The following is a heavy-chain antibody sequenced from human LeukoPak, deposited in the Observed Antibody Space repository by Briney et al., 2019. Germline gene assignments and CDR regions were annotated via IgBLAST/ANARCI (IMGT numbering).Heavy chain of an antibody. D-gene: IGHD5-18*01. Sequence: SETLSLTCTVSGGSISSYYWSWIRQPPGKGLEWIGYIYYSGSTNYNPSLKSRVTISVDTSKNQFSRKLSSVTAADTAVYYCAREKKDTAMAFDYWGQGTLVTVSS. CDR3: AREKKDTAMAFDY. V-gene: IGHV4-59*01. CDR1: GGSISSYY. CDR2: IYYSGST. J-gene: IGHJ4*02.